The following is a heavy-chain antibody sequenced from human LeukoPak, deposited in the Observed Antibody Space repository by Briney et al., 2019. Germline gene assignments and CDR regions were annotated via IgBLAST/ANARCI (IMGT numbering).Heavy chain of an antibody. CDR1: GGTFSSYA. CDR2: LSPTSGNT. J-gene: IGHJ4*02. V-gene: IGHV1-8*02. D-gene: IGHD1-26*01. Sequence: SVKVSCKASGGTFSSYAISWVRQAPGQGLEWLGWLSPTSGNTGYAQKFQGGVTMTRDTSTSTVYMELSSLTSDDTAVYYCARGEAIVGSYWGQGTLVTVSS. CDR3: ARGEAIVGSY.